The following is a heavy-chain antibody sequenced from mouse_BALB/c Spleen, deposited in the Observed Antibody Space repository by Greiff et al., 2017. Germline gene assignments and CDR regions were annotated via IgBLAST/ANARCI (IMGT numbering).Heavy chain of an antibody. CDR2: INPSNGGT. Sequence: VQLQQSGAELVKPGASVKLSCKASGYTFTSYYMYWVKQRPGQGLEWIGEINPSNGGTNFNERFKSKATLTVDKSSSTAYMQLSSLTSEDSAVYYCTRSRAYWGQGTLVTVSA. J-gene: IGHJ3*01. CDR3: TRSRAY. V-gene: IGHV1S81*02. CDR1: GYTFTSYY.